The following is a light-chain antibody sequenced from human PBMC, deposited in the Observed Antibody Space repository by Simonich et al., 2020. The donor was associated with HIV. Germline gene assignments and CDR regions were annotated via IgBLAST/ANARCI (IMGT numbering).Light chain of an antibody. CDR3: MQALQTPMYT. Sequence: DIVMTQSPLSLPVTPGEPASISCRSSQSLLHSNGYNYLDWFLQKPGQSPQLLIYLGSNRASGGPDRISGRGSGTYFTLKISRVEAEDVGVHYCMQALQTPMYTFGQGTKLEIK. CDR1: QSLLHSNGYNY. J-gene: IGKJ2*01. V-gene: IGKV2-28*01. CDR2: LGS.